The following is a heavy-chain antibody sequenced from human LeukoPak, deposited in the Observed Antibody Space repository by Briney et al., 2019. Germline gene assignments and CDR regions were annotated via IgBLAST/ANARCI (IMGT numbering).Heavy chain of an antibody. D-gene: IGHD1-20*01. CDR2: IYTSGST. V-gene: IGHV4-4*09. Sequence: TSETLSLTCTVSGGSISDSSYYWSWIRQPPGKGLEWIGYIYTSGSTNYNPSLKSRVTISVDTSKNQFSLKLSSVTAADTAVYYCARTRVTGIGNYYYYMDVWGKGTTVTVSS. CDR1: GGSISDSSYY. CDR3: ARTRVTGIGNYYYYMDV. J-gene: IGHJ6*03.